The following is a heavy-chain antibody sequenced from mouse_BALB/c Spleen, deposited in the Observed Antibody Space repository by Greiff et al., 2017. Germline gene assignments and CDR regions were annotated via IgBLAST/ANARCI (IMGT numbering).Heavy chain of an antibody. CDR1: GYSITSGYY. J-gene: IGHJ2*01. CDR2: ISYDGSN. D-gene: IGHD1-1*01. Sequence: EVQVVESGPGLVKPSQSLSLTCSVTGYSITSGYYWNWIRQFPGNKLEWMGYISYDGSNNYNPSLKNRISITRDTSKNQFFLKLNSVTTEDTATYYCAREENYYGSSYGYWGQGTTLTVSS. CDR3: AREENYYGSSYGY. V-gene: IGHV3-6*02.